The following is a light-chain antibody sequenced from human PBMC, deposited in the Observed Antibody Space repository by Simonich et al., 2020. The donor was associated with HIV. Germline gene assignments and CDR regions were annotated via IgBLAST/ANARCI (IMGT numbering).Light chain of an antibody. Sequence: DIVMTQSPDSLAVSLGERATINCKSSQSVLYSSNNKNYLAWYQQKQGQPPKLLIYWASTRESGVPDRCSGSGSGTDFTLIISSLQAEDVAVYYCQQYYSTPLTFGGGTKVEIK. CDR1: QSVLYSSNNKNY. CDR3: QQYYSTPLT. CDR2: WAS. V-gene: IGKV4-1*01. J-gene: IGKJ4*01.